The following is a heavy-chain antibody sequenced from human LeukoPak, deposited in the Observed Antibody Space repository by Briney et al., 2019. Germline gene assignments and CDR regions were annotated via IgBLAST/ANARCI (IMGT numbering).Heavy chain of an antibody. Sequence: ASVKVSCKASGYTFTSYDVNWVRQATGQGLEWMGWMNPNSGNTGYAQKFQGRVTMTRNTSISTAYMELSSLRSEDTAVYYCATGVGYYDSSGYYYWGQGTLVTVSS. V-gene: IGHV1-8*01. CDR1: GYTFTSYD. CDR2: MNPNSGNT. J-gene: IGHJ4*02. CDR3: ATGVGYYDSSGYYY. D-gene: IGHD3-22*01.